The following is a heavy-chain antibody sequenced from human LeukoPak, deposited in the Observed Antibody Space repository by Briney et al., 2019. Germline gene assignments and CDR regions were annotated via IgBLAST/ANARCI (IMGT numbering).Heavy chain of an antibody. CDR3: ARGVMLHASFDWFDP. CDR2: IYYSGNP. Sequence: SQTLSLTCTVSGGSISSGGYYWSWIRQHPGKGLRGIGYIYYSGNPYYNPSLKSRVTISVDTSKNQFSLNLSSVTAADTAVYYCARGVMLHASFDWFDPWGQGTLVTVSS. J-gene: IGHJ5*02. V-gene: IGHV4-31*03. D-gene: IGHD2-8*01. CDR1: GGSISSGGYY.